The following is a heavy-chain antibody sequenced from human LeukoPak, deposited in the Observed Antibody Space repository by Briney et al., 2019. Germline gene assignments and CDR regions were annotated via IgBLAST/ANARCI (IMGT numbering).Heavy chain of an antibody. Sequence: GGSLRLSCAASGLTFSSYGMHWVRQAPGKGLEWVAVISYDGSNKYYADSVKGRLTISRDNSKNTLYLQMNSLRAEDTAVYYCANHITGDDAFDIWGQGTMVTVSS. V-gene: IGHV3-30*18. D-gene: IGHD7-27*01. CDR3: ANHITGDDAFDI. CDR2: ISYDGSNK. J-gene: IGHJ3*02. CDR1: GLTFSSYG.